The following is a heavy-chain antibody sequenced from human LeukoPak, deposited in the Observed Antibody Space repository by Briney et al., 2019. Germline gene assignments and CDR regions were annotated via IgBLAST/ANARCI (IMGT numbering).Heavy chain of an antibody. CDR3: ARDPGLGYCSSTSCYTGAIDY. V-gene: IGHV3-21*01. J-gene: IGHJ4*02. D-gene: IGHD2-2*02. CDR2: ISSSSSYI. Sequence: GGSLRLSCAASGFTFSSYSMNWVRQAPGKGLEWVSSISSSSSYIYYADSVKGRFTISRDNAKNSLYLQMNSLRAEDTAVYYCARDPGLGYCSSTSCYTGAIDYWGQGTLVTVS. CDR1: GFTFSSYS.